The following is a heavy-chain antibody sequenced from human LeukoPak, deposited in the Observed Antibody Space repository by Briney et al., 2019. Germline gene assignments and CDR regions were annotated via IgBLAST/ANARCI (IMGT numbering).Heavy chain of an antibody. J-gene: IGHJ4*02. Sequence: GGSLRLSCAASGCTFSSYAMNWVRQAPGKGLEWVSAISGSGGSTYYADSVKGRFTIFRDNAKNTLYLQMNSRRAEDTAVYYCAKDLSGSYGYWGQGTLVTVSS. D-gene: IGHD1-26*01. V-gene: IGHV3-23*01. CDR1: GCTFSSYA. CDR3: AKDLSGSYGY. CDR2: ISGSGGST.